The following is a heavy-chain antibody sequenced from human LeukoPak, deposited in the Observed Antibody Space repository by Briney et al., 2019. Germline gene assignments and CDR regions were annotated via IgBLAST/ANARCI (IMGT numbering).Heavy chain of an antibody. CDR1: GYTFTSYD. J-gene: IGHJ5*02. D-gene: IGHD3-10*01. CDR3: ARDYHGSKSSSFDP. Sequence: ASVKVSCKASGYTFTSYDINWVRQATGQGLEWLGWMNPNSGNTGYAQNFQGRVTMTRDTSIDTAYMELTSLRYEDTAVYYCARDYHGSKSSSFDPWGQGTLVTVSS. V-gene: IGHV1-8*01. CDR2: MNPNSGNT.